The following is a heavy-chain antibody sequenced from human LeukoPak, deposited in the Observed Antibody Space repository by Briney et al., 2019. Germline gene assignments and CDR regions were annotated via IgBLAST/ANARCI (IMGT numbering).Heavy chain of an antibody. CDR2: ISGSGGDT. J-gene: IGHJ4*02. V-gene: IGHV3-23*01. CDR1: GFTFSAYA. D-gene: IGHD3-22*01. Sequence: GGSLRLSCAASGFTFSAYAMGWVRQAPGKGLEWVSAISGSGGDTYYAEFVKGRFTISRDNSKNTLYLQMNSLRAEDTAVHYCARMHYDSSGEIDYWGQGTLVTVSS. CDR3: ARMHYDSSGEIDY.